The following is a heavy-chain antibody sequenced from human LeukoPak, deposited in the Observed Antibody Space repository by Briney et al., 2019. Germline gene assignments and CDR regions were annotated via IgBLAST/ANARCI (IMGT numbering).Heavy chain of an antibody. Sequence: SETLSLTCTVSGGSISSYYWGWIRQPPGKGLEWIGSIYYSGSTYYNPSLKSRVTISVDTSKNQFSLKLSSVTAADTAIYYCARDVGDSYGHELFDYGGQGTLVTVSS. CDR2: IYYSGST. J-gene: IGHJ4*02. CDR1: GGSISSYY. CDR3: ARDVGDSYGHELFDY. D-gene: IGHD5-18*01. V-gene: IGHV4-39*07.